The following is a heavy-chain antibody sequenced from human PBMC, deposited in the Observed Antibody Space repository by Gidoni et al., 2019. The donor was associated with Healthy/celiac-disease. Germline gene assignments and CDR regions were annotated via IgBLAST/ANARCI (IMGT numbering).Heavy chain of an antibody. D-gene: IGHD2-15*01. Sequence: QVQLVQSGAEVQEPGASVKVSCKASGYTFTSYAMHWVRQAPGQRLEWMGWINAGNGNTKYSQKFQGRVTITRDTSASTAYMELSSLRSEDTAVYYCAREWVVVAATHSPFDYWGQGTLVTVSS. CDR3: AREWVVVAATHSPFDY. J-gene: IGHJ4*02. V-gene: IGHV1-3*01. CDR2: INAGNGNT. CDR1: GYTFTSYA.